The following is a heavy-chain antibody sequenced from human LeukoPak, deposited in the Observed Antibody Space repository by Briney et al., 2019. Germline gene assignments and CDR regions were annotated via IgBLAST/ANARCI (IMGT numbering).Heavy chain of an antibody. CDR2: ISSSSDYI. CDR3: ARSRSVSNYKGMDV. CDR1: GFTFSSYS. V-gene: IGHV3-21*01. D-gene: IGHD5/OR15-5a*01. J-gene: IGHJ6*02. Sequence: GGSLRLSCAASGFTFSSYSMNWVRQAPGKGLEWVSSISSSSDYIYYADSVKGRFTISRDNARNSLYLQMNSLRAEDTAAYYCARSRSVSNYKGMDVWGQGTTVTVSS.